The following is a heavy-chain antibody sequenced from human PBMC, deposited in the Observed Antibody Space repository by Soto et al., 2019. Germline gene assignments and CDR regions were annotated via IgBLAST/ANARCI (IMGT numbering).Heavy chain of an antibody. J-gene: IGHJ4*02. CDR3: ARGRASGSYYLLDY. CDR1: GNTFTSYD. D-gene: IGHD3-10*01. Sequence: ASVKVSCKASGNTFTSYDINWVRQATGHGLEWTGRINPNSGNIGYAQKFQGRVTMTRDTAIRTAYMEVSRLRSDDTAVYYCARGRASGSYYLLDYWGQGTLVTVSS. V-gene: IGHV1-8*01. CDR2: INPNSGNI.